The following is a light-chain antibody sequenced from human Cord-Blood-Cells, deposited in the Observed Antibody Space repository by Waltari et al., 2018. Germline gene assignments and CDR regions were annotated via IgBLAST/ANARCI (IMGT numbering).Light chain of an antibody. J-gene: IGKJ1*01. Sequence: EIVLTQSPGTLSLSPGERATLPCRASQSVSSSYLAWYQQKPGQAPRLLIYGASSRATGIPDRFSGSGSGTDFTLTSSRLEPEDFAVYYCQQYGSSRTFGQGTKVEIK. CDR3: QQYGSSRT. V-gene: IGKV3-20*01. CDR1: QSVSSSY. CDR2: GAS.